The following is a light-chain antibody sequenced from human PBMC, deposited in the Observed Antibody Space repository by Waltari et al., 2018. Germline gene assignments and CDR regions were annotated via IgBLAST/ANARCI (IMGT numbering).Light chain of an antibody. J-gene: IGLJ3*02. V-gene: IGLV4-69*01. CDR3: QTGGHGTWV. CDR1: SGHSSTV. CDR2: VNSDGSL. Sequence: QLVLTQSPSASASLGAPVKLTCTLSSGHSSTVIAWLQQQPEKGPRYLMKVNSDGSLSKGDDIPDRFSGSSSGAERYLTIASLQSEDEADYYCQTGGHGTWVFGGGTKLTVL.